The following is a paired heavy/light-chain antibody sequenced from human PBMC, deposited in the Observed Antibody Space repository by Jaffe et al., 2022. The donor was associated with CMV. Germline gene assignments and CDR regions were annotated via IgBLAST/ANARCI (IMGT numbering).Light chain of an antibody. Sequence: DIVMTQSPLSLPVTPGEPASISCRSSQSLLHSNGYNYLDWYLQKPGKSPQLLIYLGSNRASGVPDRFSGSGSGTDFTLKISRVEAEDVGVYYCMQALQTPFTFGPGTKVDIK. V-gene: IGKV2-28*01. CDR2: LGS. CDR3: MQALQTPFT. CDR1: QSLLHSNGYNY. J-gene: IGKJ3*01.
Heavy chain of an antibody. Sequence: EVQLLESGGGLVQPGGSLRLSCAASGFTFSSYAMSWVRQAPGKGLEWVSAISGSGGSTYYADSVKGRFTISRDNSKNTLYLQMNSLRAEDTAVYYCAKGGITGISPPYYYYGMDVWGQGTTVTVSS. D-gene: IGHD1-20*01. CDR3: AKGGITGISPPYYYYGMDV. J-gene: IGHJ6*02. V-gene: IGHV3-23*01. CDR1: GFTFSSYA. CDR2: ISGSGGST.